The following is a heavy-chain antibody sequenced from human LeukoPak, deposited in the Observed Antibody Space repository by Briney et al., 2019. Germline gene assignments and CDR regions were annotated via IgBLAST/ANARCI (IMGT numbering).Heavy chain of an antibody. CDR1: GYSISSGYY. J-gene: IGHJ3*02. Sequence: SETLSLTCTVSGYSISSGYYWGWIRQPPGKGLAGLGSNYHSGSTSYNPALEHRVTVSVHPSKKQFSLKLSSVSAADMALDYCARKGYDFWSGSMGSFDIWGQGTMVTVSS. V-gene: IGHV4-38-2*02. D-gene: IGHD3-3*01. CDR2: NYHSGST. CDR3: ARKGYDFWSGSMGSFDI.